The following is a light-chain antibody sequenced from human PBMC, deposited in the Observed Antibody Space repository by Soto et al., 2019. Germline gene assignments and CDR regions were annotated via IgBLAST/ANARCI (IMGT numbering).Light chain of an antibody. CDR1: SSDVGNYNY. V-gene: IGLV2-14*01. CDR3: TSPTPGSLYV. CDR2: MVS. Sequence: QSDLTQPASVSGSPGQSITISCTGTSSDVGNYNYVSWYQQYPGRVPKLLIYMVSNRPSGVSNRFSGSKSGNTASLTISGLQAEDEADYFCTSPTPGSLYVFGTGTKVPS. J-gene: IGLJ1*01.